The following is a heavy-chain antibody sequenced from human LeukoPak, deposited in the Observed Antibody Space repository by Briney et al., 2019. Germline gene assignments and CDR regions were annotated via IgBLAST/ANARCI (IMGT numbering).Heavy chain of an antibody. V-gene: IGHV3-23*01. Sequence: GGSLRLSCAASGFTFSSYAMSWVRQAPGKGLEWVSAISGSGGSTYYADSVKGRFTISRDNSKNTLYLQMNSLRAEDTAAYYCAKGRVGAVSYDAFDIWGQGTMVTVSS. J-gene: IGHJ3*02. CDR1: GFTFSSYA. CDR3: AKGRVGAVSYDAFDI. D-gene: IGHD1-26*01. CDR2: ISGSGGST.